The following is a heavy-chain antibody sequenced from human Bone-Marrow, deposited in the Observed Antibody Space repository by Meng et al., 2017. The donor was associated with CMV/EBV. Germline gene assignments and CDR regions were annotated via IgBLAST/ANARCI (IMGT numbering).Heavy chain of an antibody. J-gene: IGHJ4*02. Sequence: QGQLVQSGAEVKKPGSSVKVSCKASGGTFSSYTISGVRQAPGQGLEWMGRIIPILGIANYAQKFQGRVTITADKSTSTAYMELSSLRSEDTAVYYCAREDSSGYSYYFDYWGQGTLVTVSS. D-gene: IGHD3-22*01. CDR2: IIPILGIA. V-gene: IGHV1-69*08. CDR1: GGTFSSYT. CDR3: AREDSSGYSYYFDY.